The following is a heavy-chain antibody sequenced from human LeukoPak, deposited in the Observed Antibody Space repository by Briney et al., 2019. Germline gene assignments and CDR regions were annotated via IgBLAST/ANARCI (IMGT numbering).Heavy chain of an antibody. CDR1: GYSISSGYY. CDR2: IYHSGST. Sequence: PSETLSLTCTVSGYSISSGYYWGWIRQPPGKGLEWIGSIYHSGSTYYNPSLKSRVTISVDTSKNQFSLKLSSVTAADTAVYYCARDQITRDGPSYYYYYMDVWGKGTTVTVSS. CDR3: ARDQITRDGPSYYYYYMDV. D-gene: IGHD3-10*01. V-gene: IGHV4-38-2*02. J-gene: IGHJ6*03.